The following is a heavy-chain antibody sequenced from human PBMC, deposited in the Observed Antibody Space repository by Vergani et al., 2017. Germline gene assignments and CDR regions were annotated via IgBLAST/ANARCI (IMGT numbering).Heavy chain of an antibody. CDR2: IVVGSGNT. CDR1: GYIFTDYY. V-gene: IGHV1-58*03. CDR3: AAVSDGGIAAACNY. Sequence: QLLQSGPELKEPGSSLQVSCKASGYIFTDYYLHWVRQAPGHGPEWMGWIVVGSGNTNYAQKFQERVTITRDMSTSTAYMELSSLRSEDTAVYYCAAVSDGGIAAACNYWGQGTLVTVSS. J-gene: IGHJ4*02. D-gene: IGHD6-13*01.